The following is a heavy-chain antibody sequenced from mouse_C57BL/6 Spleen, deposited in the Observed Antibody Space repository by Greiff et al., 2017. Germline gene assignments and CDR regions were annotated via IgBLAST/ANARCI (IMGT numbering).Heavy chain of an antibody. D-gene: IGHD1-1*01. V-gene: IGHV1-62-2*01. CDR1: GYTFTEYT. CDR3: ARHEGYYGSSLWAMDY. Sequence: VKLQESGAELVKPGASVKLSCKASGYTFTEYTIHWVKQRSGQGLEWIGWFYPGSGSIKYNEKFKDKATLTADKSSSPVYMELSRLTSEDSAVYFCARHEGYYGSSLWAMDYWGQGTSVTVSS. J-gene: IGHJ4*01. CDR2: FYPGSGSI.